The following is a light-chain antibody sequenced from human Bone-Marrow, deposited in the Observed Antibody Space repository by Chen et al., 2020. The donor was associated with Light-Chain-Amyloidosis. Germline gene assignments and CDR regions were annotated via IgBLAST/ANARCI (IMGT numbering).Light chain of an antibody. CDR3: QVWDRGSDHPV. J-gene: IGLJ3*02. Sequence: SYVLTQPSSVSVAPGQTATIACGGNNIGSTSVHWYQQTPGQAPLLVVYDDSDRPSGITGRLSGSNSGNTATLTISRVEAGDEDDYCCQVWDRGSDHPVFGGGTKLTVL. V-gene: IGLV3-21*02. CDR1: NIGSTS. CDR2: DDS.